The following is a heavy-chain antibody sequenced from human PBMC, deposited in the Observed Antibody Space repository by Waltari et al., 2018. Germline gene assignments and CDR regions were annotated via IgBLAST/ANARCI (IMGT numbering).Heavy chain of an antibody. CDR2: IYSGGST. Sequence: EVQLVESGGGLIQPGGSLRLSCAAAGFTVRSNYISLVRQGPGKGLEWVSVIYSGGSTYYADSVKGRFTISRDNSKNTLYLQMNSLRAEDTAVYYCAREIWGYYYYGMDVWGQGTTVTVSS. CDR3: AREIWGYYYYGMDV. J-gene: IGHJ6*02. D-gene: IGHD2-15*01. V-gene: IGHV3-53*01. CDR1: GFTVRSNY.